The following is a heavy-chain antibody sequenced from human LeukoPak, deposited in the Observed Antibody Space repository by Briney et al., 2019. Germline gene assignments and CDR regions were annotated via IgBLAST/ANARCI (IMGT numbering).Heavy chain of an antibody. J-gene: IGHJ4*02. CDR2: VYYSGSA. V-gene: IGHV4-39*07. D-gene: IGHD1/OR15-1a*01. CDR1: GGSVGSGTYY. Sequence: SETLSLTCTVSGGSVGSGTYYWRWIRQSPGKGLEWIGNVYYSGSAYYNPSLKSRVTMSVDTSKNQFSLKLSSVTAADTAVYYCARKPIINNAWYYFDYWGQGTLVTVSS. CDR3: ARKPIINNAWYYFDY.